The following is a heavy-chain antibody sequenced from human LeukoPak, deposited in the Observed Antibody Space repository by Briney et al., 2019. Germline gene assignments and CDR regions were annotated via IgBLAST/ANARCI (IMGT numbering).Heavy chain of an antibody. CDR3: ARYGVIYGYNY. D-gene: IGHD5-18*01. V-gene: IGHV3-7*01. J-gene: IGHJ4*02. CDR2: IMQDGSEK. Sequence: GGSLRLSCAASGFTFRNYWMGWVRQAPGKGLEWVANIMQDGSEKYYVDSVKGRFTISRDNAKNSLYLQMNSLGDEDTAVYYCARYGVIYGYNYWGQGTLVTVSS. CDR1: GFTFRNYW.